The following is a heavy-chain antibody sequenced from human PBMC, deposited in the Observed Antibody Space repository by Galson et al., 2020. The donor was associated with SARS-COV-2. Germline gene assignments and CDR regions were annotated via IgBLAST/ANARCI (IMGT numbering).Heavy chain of an antibody. D-gene: IGHD3-16*01. CDR2: IWYDGSIE. CDR1: GFMFSNYG. CDR3: ARFDGPYDYVGGSLHS. J-gene: IGHJ4*02. Sequence: GGSLRLPCAASGFMFSNYGMHWVRQAPGKGLEWVAIIWYDGSIEHYADSVKGRFIVSRDNSKNTVYLQMNSLRADDTAVYYCARFDGPYDYVGGSLHSGGQGTLVTVSS. V-gene: IGHV3-33*01.